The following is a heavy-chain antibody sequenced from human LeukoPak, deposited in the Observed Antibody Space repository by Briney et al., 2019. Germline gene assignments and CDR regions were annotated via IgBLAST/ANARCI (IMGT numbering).Heavy chain of an antibody. V-gene: IGHV3-7*01. D-gene: IGHD3/OR15-3a*01. CDR2: IKQDGSEK. J-gene: IGHJ4*02. CDR3: ARDSGFSGTQRGEY. Sequence: GGSLRLSCAASRFTFSTYWMSWVRQAPGKGLEWVANIKQDGSEKYYVDSVKGRFTISRDNSKNTLYLQMNSLRAEDTAVYYCARDSGFSGTQRGEYWGQGTLVTVSS. CDR1: RFTFSTYW.